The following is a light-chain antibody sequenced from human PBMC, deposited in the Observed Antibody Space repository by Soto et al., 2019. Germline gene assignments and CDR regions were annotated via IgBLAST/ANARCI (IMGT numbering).Light chain of an antibody. CDR3: QQLNSYPRIT. V-gene: IGKV1-9*01. Sequence: DIQMTQSPSSLSASVGDRVTITCLASQSIITFLNWYQQRPGKAPKLLIYAASTLQSGVPSRFSGSGSGTEFTLTISSLQPEDFATYYCQQLNSYPRITFGQGTRLEIK. CDR1: QSIITF. J-gene: IGKJ5*01. CDR2: AAS.